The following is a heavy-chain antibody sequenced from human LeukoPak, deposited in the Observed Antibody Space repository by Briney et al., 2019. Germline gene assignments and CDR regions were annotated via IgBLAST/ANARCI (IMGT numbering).Heavy chain of an antibody. CDR1: GYTFTIYD. V-gene: IGHV1-8*03. J-gene: IGHJ4*02. CDR2: MNPNSGNT. Sequence: ASVKVSCKASGYTFTIYDINWERQPTGQGLEWMGWMNPNSGNTGYAQKFQGRVTITRNTSISTAYMELSSLRSEDTAVYYGARAYDFLSGYSALYYFDYWGQGTLVTVSS. CDR3: ARAYDFLSGYSALYYFDY. D-gene: IGHD3-3*01.